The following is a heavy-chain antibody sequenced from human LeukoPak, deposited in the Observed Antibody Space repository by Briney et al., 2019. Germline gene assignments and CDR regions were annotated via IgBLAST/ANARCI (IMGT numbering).Heavy chain of an antibody. CDR1: GGSFSGNY. Sequence: SETLSLTCAVYGGSFSGNYWSWIRQPPGKGLEWIGEINHSGSTNYNPSLKSRVTISVDTSKNQFSLKLSSVTAADTAVYYCARAGWEQLTTTAFDIWGQGTMVTVSS. CDR2: INHSGST. CDR3: ARAGWEQLTTTAFDI. J-gene: IGHJ3*02. V-gene: IGHV4-34*01. D-gene: IGHD1-26*01.